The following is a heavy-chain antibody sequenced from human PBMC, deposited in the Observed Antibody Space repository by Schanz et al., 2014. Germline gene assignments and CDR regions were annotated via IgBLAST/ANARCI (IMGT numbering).Heavy chain of an antibody. CDR1: GFTFSEVY. CDR2: IENNANGATT. J-gene: IGHJ3*02. D-gene: IGHD1-20*01. CDR3: TTFNNRDALYI. V-gene: IGHV3-15*04. Sequence: EVRLVESGRGLVEPGGSLRLSCSGSGFTFSEVYMSWVRQAPGKGLEWVGRIENNANGATTDYAAPVKGRFTVSRDDSRNTLYLQMNTLRTDDTALYYCTTFNNRDALYIWGQGTMVSVSS.